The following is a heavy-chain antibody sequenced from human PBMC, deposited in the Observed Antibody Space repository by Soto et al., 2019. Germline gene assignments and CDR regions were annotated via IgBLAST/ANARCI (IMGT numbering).Heavy chain of an antibody. V-gene: IGHV3-23*01. J-gene: IGHJ6*02. Sequence: VGSLRLSCAASGFTFSSYAMSWFRQAPVNGLEWVSSISGSGGSTYYADSVKGRFTISRDNSKNTLYLQMNSLRAEDTAVYYCAKDGAPTAYNWNWSDYYGMDVWGQGTTVTVSS. D-gene: IGHD1-7*01. CDR2: ISGSGGST. CDR1: GFTFSSYA. CDR3: AKDGAPTAYNWNWSDYYGMDV.